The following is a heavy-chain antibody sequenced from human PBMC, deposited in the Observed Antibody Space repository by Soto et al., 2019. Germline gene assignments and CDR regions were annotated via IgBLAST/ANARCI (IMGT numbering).Heavy chain of an antibody. Sequence: PSETLSLTCTVSGGSISSGDYYWGWIRQPPGKGLEWIGSIYYSGSTYYNTSLKSRVTISVDTSKNQFSLKLSSVTAADTAVYYCARHTPAISISDHWGQGTLVTVSS. V-gene: IGHV4-39*01. D-gene: IGHD2-15*01. CDR2: IYYSGST. J-gene: IGHJ4*02. CDR3: ARHTPAISISDH. CDR1: GGSISSGDYY.